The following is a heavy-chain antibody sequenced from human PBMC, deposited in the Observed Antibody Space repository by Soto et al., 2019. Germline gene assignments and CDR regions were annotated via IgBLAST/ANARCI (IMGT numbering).Heavy chain of an antibody. D-gene: IGHD4-17*01. CDR2: IKRNTDGGTT. J-gene: IGHJ4*02. Sequence: PGGSLRLSCAASGLTFSDAWMSWVRQAPGKGLEWLGRIKRNTDGGTTDYAPPVKGRFTISRDDSRNMLYLQMNSLKTEDTAVYYCTTVSTVTTYSSWGQGTLVTVSA. V-gene: IGHV3-15*01. CDR1: GLTFSDAW. CDR3: TTVSTVTTYSS.